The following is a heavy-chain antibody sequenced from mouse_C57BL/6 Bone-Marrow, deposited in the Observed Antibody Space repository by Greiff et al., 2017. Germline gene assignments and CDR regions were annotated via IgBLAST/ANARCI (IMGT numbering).Heavy chain of an antibody. D-gene: IGHD2-2*01. Sequence: EVQLVESGAELVRPGASVKLSCTASGFNIKDDYMHWVKQRPEQGLEWIGWIDPENGDTEYASKFQGKATITADTSSNTAYLQLSSLTSEDTAVYYCTTYGDDADYWGQGTTLTVSA. V-gene: IGHV14-4*01. CDR3: TTYGDDADY. CDR1: GFNIKDDY. CDR2: IDPENGDT. J-gene: IGHJ2*01.